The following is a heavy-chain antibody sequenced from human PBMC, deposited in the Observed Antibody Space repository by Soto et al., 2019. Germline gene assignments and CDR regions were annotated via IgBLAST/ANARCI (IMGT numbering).Heavy chain of an antibody. D-gene: IGHD3-3*01. CDR3: ARGLTYYDFWSGYTRPCYYGMDV. Sequence: RASVKVSCKASGYNLGAYYTYWVRQAPGRGLEWVGLMDPISGNTGYAQKFQGRVTMTRNTSISTAYMELSSLRSEDTAVYYCARGLTYYDFWSGYTRPCYYGMDVWGQGTTVTVSS. CDR1: GYNLGAYY. CDR2: MDPISGNT. J-gene: IGHJ6*02. V-gene: IGHV1-8*02.